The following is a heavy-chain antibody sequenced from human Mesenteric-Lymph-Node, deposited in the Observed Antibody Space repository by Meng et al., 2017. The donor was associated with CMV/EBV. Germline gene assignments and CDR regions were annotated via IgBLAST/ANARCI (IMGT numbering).Heavy chain of an antibody. V-gene: IGHV3-43*01. J-gene: IGHJ4*02. CDR2: ISWDGRNT. CDR3: AKDSPPGTFFDY. CDR1: GFTFSSYW. Sequence: LSLTCAASGFTFSSYWMHWVRQAPGKGLEWVSLISWDGRNTYYADSVKGRFNISRDNSKNSLYLQMNSLRTEDTALYYCAKDSPPGTFFDYWGQGTLVTVSS. D-gene: IGHD6-13*01.